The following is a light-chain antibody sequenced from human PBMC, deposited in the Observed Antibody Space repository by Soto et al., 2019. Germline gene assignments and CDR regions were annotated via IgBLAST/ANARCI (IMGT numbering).Light chain of an antibody. CDR3: QQYNNWPPWT. CDR1: QSVSSN. J-gene: IGKJ1*01. V-gene: IGKV3-15*01. CDR2: GAS. Sequence: LGMTQSPATLSVSPGERATLSCRASQSVSSNLAWYQQKPGQAPRLLIYGASTKATGIPARFSGSGSGTEFTLTISSLQSEDFAVYYCQQYNNWPPWTFGQGTKVDI.